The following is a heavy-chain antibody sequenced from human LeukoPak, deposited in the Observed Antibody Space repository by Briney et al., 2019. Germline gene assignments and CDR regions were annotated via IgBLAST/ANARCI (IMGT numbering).Heavy chain of an antibody. CDR2: ISSSSTI. CDR3: AADPVP. V-gene: IGHV3-48*01. CDR1: GFTFSYHS. Sequence: GGSLRLSCAASGFTFSYHSMTWVRQAPGKGLEWLSYISSSSTIYYADSVKGRFTISRGDAKNSLYLQMNSLRADDTAVYYCAADPVPWGQGTLVTVSS. J-gene: IGHJ5*02.